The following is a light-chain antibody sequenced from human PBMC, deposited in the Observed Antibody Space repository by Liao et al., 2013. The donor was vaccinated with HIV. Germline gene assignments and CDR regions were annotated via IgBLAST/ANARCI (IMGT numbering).Light chain of an antibody. J-gene: IGLJ3*02. CDR1: NIGGKT. V-gene: IGLV3-21*01. CDR3: QVWDSRSDHGV. Sequence: SYVLTQPPSVSVAPGKTASITCGGNNIGGKTVHWYQQKPGQAPVVLIYYDNDRPSGTPERFSGSTSGNTATLTISRVEAGDEADYYCQVWDSRSDHGVFGGGTKLTVL. CDR2: YDN.